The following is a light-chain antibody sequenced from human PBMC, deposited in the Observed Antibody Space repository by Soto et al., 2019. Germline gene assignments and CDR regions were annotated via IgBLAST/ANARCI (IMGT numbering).Light chain of an antibody. CDR3: QQRRSWPWLT. J-gene: IGKJ4*02. Sequence: EIVLTQSPATLSLSPGERATLSCRATHSVNNYLAWYQQTPGQDPRLLIFDVSNRTTGIPARFSGSGSGTDFTLTISSLEPDDSAVYFCQQRRSWPWLTFGGGTRVELK. CDR1: HSVNNY. CDR2: DVS. V-gene: IGKV3-11*01.